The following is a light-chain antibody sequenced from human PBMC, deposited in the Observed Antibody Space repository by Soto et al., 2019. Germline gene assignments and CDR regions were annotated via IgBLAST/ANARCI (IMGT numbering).Light chain of an antibody. CDR1: SSNIGAGYD. CDR3: QSYDSSLSGFVV. Sequence: QSVLTQPPSVSGAAGQRVTISCTGSSSNIGAGYDVHWYQQLPGTAPKLLIYGNSNRTSGVPDRFSGSKSGTSASLAITGLKAEDGSDYHCQSYDSSLSGFVVFGGGTKLTVL. V-gene: IGLV1-40*01. CDR2: GNS. J-gene: IGLJ2*01.